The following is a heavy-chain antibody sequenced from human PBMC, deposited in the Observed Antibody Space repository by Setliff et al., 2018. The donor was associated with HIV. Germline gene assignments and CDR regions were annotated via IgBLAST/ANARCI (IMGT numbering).Heavy chain of an antibody. Sequence: SETLSLTCTVSGDSITSGHFYWGWIRQAPGKGLEWIGNILDGRVTFFNPSLRGRVTISVDASKNQVSLNLRSVTAADSAVYHCARPHSGRGGGAYFDPWGQGILGTVPQ. J-gene: IGHJ5*02. CDR1: GDSITSGHFY. CDR3: ARPHSGRGGGAYFDP. CDR2: ILDGRVT. V-gene: IGHV4-39*01. D-gene: IGHD6-19*01.